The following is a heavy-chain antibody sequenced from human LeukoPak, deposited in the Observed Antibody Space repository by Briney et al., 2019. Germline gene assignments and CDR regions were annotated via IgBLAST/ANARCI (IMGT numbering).Heavy chain of an antibody. V-gene: IGHV1-69*06. CDR2: IMPMFGKA. Sequence: SVKVSCKASGGTFSSYDISWVRQAPGQGLEWMGGIMPMFGKANYAQKFQGRVTTTADKATSTAYMELSSLRPEDTAVYYCAGGRTDIVVVPATLRNYYFDYWGQGTLVTVSS. CDR1: GGTFSSYD. J-gene: IGHJ4*02. D-gene: IGHD2-2*01. CDR3: AGGRTDIVVVPATLRNYYFDY.